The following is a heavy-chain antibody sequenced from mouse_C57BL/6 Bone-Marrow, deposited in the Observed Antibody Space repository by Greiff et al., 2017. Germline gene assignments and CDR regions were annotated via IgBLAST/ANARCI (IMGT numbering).Heavy chain of an antibody. Sequence: VQLHQSGPELVKPGASVKMSCKASGYTFTDYYMHWVKQKPGKGLEWIGEIYPGSGNTYYNEKFKGKATLTADTSSSTAYMQLSSLTSEDSAVYFCARYYSNYDAMDYWGQGTSVTVSS. V-gene: IGHV1-83*01. CDR3: RYYSNYDAMDY. J-gene: IGHJ4*01. CDR1: YTFTDYYM. CDR2: YPGSGNTY. D-gene: IGHD2-5*01.